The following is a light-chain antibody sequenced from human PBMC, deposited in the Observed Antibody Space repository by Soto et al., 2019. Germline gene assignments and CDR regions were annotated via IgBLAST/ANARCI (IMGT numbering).Light chain of an antibody. CDR3: QQYASPPVT. Sequence: EIVLTQSPGTLSLSPGERATLSCRASQTVGRDYLGWYQQKPGQAPRLLIYDASYRATGISDRFSGSGSGTNFTLTLSRLEPEDFAVYFCQQYASPPVTFGQGTRVEIK. CDR1: QTVGRDY. V-gene: IGKV3-20*01. CDR2: DAS. J-gene: IGKJ1*01.